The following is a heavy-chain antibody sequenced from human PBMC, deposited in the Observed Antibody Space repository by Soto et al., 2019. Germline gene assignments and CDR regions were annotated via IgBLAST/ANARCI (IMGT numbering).Heavy chain of an antibody. CDR1: GFTFSSYE. Sequence: PGGSLRLSCAASGFTFSSYEMNWVRQAPGKGLEWVSYLSSSGSTIYYADSVKGRFTISRDNAKNSLYLQMNSLRTEDTAVYYCAREGEEYCTNGVCYRADYYYGMDVWGQGTTVTVSS. V-gene: IGHV3-48*03. J-gene: IGHJ6*02. CDR3: AREGEEYCTNGVCYRADYYYGMDV. D-gene: IGHD2-8*01. CDR2: LSSSGSTI.